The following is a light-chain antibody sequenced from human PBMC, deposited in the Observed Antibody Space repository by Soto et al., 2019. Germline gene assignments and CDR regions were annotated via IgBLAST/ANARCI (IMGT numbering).Light chain of an antibody. CDR3: QQYYDTPQT. CDR1: QSVLYSSNNKNY. J-gene: IGKJ1*01. CDR2: WAS. V-gene: IGKV4-1*01. Sequence: DIVMTQSPDSLAVSLGERATINCKSSQSVLYSSNNKNYLAWYQQKPGQPPELLISWASTRESGVPDRFSGSGSGTDFTLTISSLQAEDVAVYYCQQYYDTPQTFGQGTKVEIK.